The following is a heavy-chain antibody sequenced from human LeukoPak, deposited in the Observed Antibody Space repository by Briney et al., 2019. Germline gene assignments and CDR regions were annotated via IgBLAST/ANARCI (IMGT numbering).Heavy chain of an antibody. D-gene: IGHD3-10*01. CDR2: INPNSGGT. CDR1: GYTFTGYY. CDR3: ARGIRMVRGVSSPGY. V-gene: IGHV1-2*02. Sequence: GASVKVSCKASGYTFTGYYMHWVRQAPGQGLEWMGWINPNSGGTNYAQKFQGRVTMTRNTSISTAYMELSSLRSEDTAVYYCARGIRMVRGVSSPGYWGQGTLVTVSS. J-gene: IGHJ4*02.